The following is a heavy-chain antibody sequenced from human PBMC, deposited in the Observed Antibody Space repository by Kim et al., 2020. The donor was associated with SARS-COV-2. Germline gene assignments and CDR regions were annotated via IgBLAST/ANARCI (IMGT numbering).Heavy chain of an antibody. J-gene: IGHJ4*02. CDR3: AKDRIVGGSYALDL. CDR2: IGGTSGSI. Sequence: GGSLRLSCAASGFTFSSYGMNWVRQAPGKGLEWLSYIGGTSGSIHYADSVKGRFTISRDNAEKSLFLQMDSLRDEDTAVYYCAKDRIVGGSYALDLWGQGTLVTVSS. V-gene: IGHV3-48*02. CDR1: GFTFSSYG. D-gene: IGHD1-26*01.